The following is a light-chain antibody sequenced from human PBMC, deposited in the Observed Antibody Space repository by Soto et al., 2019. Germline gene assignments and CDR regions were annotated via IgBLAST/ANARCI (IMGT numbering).Light chain of an antibody. CDR1: QSISSY. CDR3: QQSSSTPQT. Sequence: DIQMTQSPSSLSASVGDRVTITCRASQSISSYLSWYQQKPGKAPKLVINVASTLQSGVPSRFSGSRSGTDFTYDISSLQPEDFATYYCQQSSSTPQTFGGGTRVEIK. CDR2: VAS. V-gene: IGKV1-39*01. J-gene: IGKJ4*01.